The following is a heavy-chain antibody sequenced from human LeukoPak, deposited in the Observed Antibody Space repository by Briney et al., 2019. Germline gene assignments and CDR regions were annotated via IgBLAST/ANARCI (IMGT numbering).Heavy chain of an antibody. CDR1: GFTVSSNY. CDR3: AKDRGVGYSYGPARAFDI. V-gene: IGHV3-23*01. D-gene: IGHD5-18*01. J-gene: IGHJ3*02. Sequence: PGGSLRLSCAASGFTVSSNYMSWVRQAPGKGLEWVSAISGSGGSTYYADSVKGRFTISRDNSKNTLYLQMNSLRAEDTAVYYCAKDRGVGYSYGPARAFDIWGQGTMVTVSS. CDR2: ISGSGGST.